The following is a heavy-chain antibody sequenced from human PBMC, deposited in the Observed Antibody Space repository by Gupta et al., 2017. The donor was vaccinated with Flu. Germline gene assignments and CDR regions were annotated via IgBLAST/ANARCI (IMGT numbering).Heavy chain of an antibody. V-gene: IGHV3-7*01. D-gene: IGHD2-2*01. CDR1: GFTFSIYW. Sequence: EVQLVSSWGGLVQPGGSLRLSCAAPGFTFSIYWMTWVRQAPGKGLEWVANIKQDGSESHYVDSVKGRFTISRDNTKNSVYLQMNSLRAEDTAVYYCARDRGYCTSSSCYPWYFDYWGQGSLVTVSS. CDR2: IKQDGSES. J-gene: IGHJ4*02. CDR3: ARDRGYCTSSSCYPWYFDY.